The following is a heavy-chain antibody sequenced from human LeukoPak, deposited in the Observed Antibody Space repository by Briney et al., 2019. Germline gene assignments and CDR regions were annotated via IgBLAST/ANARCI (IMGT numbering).Heavy chain of an antibody. CDR1: GFTFRSYG. J-gene: IGHJ6*03. D-gene: IGHD3-10*01. Sequence: PGGSLRLSSEASGFTFRSYGMSWVRQAPGKGLEWGSAISGSGGSTYYADCGKGRFTIYRDNCKNPLYLQMNSLRTEDRAVDYCAKDGLGSRYYYSYMDVWGKGTTVTVSS. CDR3: AKDGLGSRYYYSYMDV. CDR2: ISGSGGST. V-gene: IGHV3-23*01.